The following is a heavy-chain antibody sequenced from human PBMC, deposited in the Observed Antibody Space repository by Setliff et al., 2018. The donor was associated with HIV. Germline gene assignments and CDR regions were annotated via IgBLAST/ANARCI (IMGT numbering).Heavy chain of an antibody. CDR1: GYTFTSYG. J-gene: IGHJ6*03. V-gene: IGHV1-18*01. Sequence: ASVKVSCKASGYTFTSYGISWVRQAPGQGLEWMGWISAYNGNTNYAQKLQGRVTMTTDTSTTTAYMELRSLRSDDTAVYYCATLAGDYYYSGRGYYFMDVWGKGTTVTVTS. CDR3: ATLAGDYYYSGRGYYFMDV. D-gene: IGHD3-10*01. CDR2: ISAYNGNT.